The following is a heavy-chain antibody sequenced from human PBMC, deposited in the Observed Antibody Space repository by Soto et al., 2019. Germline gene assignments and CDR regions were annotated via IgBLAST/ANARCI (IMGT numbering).Heavy chain of an antibody. D-gene: IGHD2-21*01. CDR2: MNPNSGHT. Sequence: QVQLVQSGAEVKKPGASVRVSCKASGYTFTSYDINWVRQATGQGLEWMGWMNPNSGHTGYEQKFRGRVTMTRDTSIRTACMELNNLRSDDTAVYFCARRPEYPVGGAHYQFSCMDALGKGTTVTVSS. CDR3: ARRPEYPVGGAHYQFSCMDA. CDR1: GYTFTSYD. J-gene: IGHJ6*03. V-gene: IGHV1-8*01.